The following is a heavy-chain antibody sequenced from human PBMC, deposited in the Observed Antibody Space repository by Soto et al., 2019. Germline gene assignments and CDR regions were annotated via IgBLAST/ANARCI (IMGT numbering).Heavy chain of an antibody. D-gene: IGHD3-22*01. CDR3: ARHGAYYDSSGYYLNWFDP. V-gene: IGHV5-51*01. CDR1: GYSFTSYW. J-gene: IGHJ5*02. CDR2: IYPGDSDT. Sequence: GESLKISCKGSGYSFTSYWIGWVRQMPGKGLEWMGIIYPGDSDTRYSPSFQGQVTISADKSISTAYLQWSSLKASDTAMYYCARHGAYYDSSGYYLNWFDPWGQGTLVTVPS.